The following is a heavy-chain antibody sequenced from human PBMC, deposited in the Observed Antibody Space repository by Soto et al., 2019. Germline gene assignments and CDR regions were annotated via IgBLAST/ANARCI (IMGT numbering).Heavy chain of an antibody. D-gene: IGHD3-3*01. CDR1: GFNFSGSS. V-gene: IGHV3-23*01. J-gene: IGHJ4*02. CDR3: ATHDFWRFDY. Sequence: EVRLLQSGGGLVQPGGSLRLSCAASGFNFSGSSMSWVRQAPGKGLHWVSGISRTGGRTFYTDSVKGRFTISRDNSDNTLHLQMNRLRVEDTALYYCATHDFWRFDYWGQGIVVTVSS. CDR2: ISRTGGRT.